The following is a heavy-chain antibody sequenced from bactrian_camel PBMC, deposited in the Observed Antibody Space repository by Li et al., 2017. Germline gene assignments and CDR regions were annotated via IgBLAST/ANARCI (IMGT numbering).Heavy chain of an antibody. CDR3: QARPDYGATMGCGEYGY. CDR2: INSGGGMT. CDR1: GFTFSSYY. V-gene: IGHV3S40*01. Sequence: VQLVESGGGLVQPGGSLRLSCAASGFTFSSYYMMSWVRQAPGKGLEWVSGINSGGGMTYYADSVKGRFTISQDNAKNTVYLQMNNLKPEDTGLYYCQARPDYGATMGCGEYGYRGQGTQVTVS. J-gene: IGHJ6*01. D-gene: IGHD3*01.